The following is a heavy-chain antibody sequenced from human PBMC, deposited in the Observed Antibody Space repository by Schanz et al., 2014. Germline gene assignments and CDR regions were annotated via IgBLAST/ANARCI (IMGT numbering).Heavy chain of an antibody. CDR1: GFNFSDYA. D-gene: IGHD3-10*01. CDR2: ISGSGGST. Sequence: EVQLLESGGGLVQPGGSLRLSCAASGFNFSDYAMSWVRQAPGKGLEWVSAISGSGGSTYYVDSVKGRFTISRDNSKNTLYLQMNSLRAEDTAVYYCAKGRFGELSAFDIWGQGTMVTVSS. J-gene: IGHJ3*02. CDR3: AKGRFGELSAFDI. V-gene: IGHV3-23*01.